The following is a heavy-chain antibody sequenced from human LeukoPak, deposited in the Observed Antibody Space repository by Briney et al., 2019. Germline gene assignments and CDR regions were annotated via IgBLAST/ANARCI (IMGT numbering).Heavy chain of an antibody. D-gene: IGHD6-19*01. Sequence: GSLRLSCAASGFTFSSYSMNWVRQAPGKGLEWIGSIYYSGSTYYNPSLKSRVTISVDTSKNQFSLKLSSVTAADTAVYYCASIAVAGLISFDYWGQGTLVTVSS. CDR2: IYYSGST. CDR3: ASIAVAGLISFDY. J-gene: IGHJ4*02. CDR1: GFTFSSYSMN. V-gene: IGHV4-59*05.